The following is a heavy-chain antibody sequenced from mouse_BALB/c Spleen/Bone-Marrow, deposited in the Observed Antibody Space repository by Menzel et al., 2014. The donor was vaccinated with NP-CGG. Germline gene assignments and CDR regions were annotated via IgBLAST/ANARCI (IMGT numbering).Heavy chain of an antibody. Sequence: VQLQQSGAELMKPGASVKISCKATGYTFSSYWIEWVKRRPGHGLEWIGEILPGSGSTNYNEKFKGKATFTADTSSNTAYMQLSSLTSEDSAVYYCARFYYYGSSYYFDYWGQGTTLTVSS. CDR1: GYTFSSYW. CDR2: ILPGSGST. CDR3: ARFYYYGSSYYFDY. D-gene: IGHD1-1*01. J-gene: IGHJ2*01. V-gene: IGHV1-9*01.